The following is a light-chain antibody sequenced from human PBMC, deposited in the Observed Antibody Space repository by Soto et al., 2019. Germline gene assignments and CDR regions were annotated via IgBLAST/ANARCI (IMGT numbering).Light chain of an antibody. CDR3: QQYASSVT. J-gene: IGKJ1*01. CDR2: GAS. V-gene: IGKV3-20*01. Sequence: EILLTQSPDSLSLSPGDRATLSCRASQSFSSTFFAWYQQKPGQAPRLLIYGASSRATGIPDRFSGSGSGTDFTITISSLEPEDFAVYYCQQYASSVTFGQGTKVEIK. CDR1: QSFSSTF.